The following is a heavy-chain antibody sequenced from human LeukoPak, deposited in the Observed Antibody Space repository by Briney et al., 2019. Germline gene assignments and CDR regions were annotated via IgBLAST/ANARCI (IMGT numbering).Heavy chain of an antibody. CDR1: GGTFSSYA. D-gene: IGHD3-3*01. Sequence: ASVKVSCKASGGTFSSYAISWVRQAPGQGLEWMGGIIPIFGTANYAQKLQGRVTMTTDTSTSTAYMELRSLRSDDTAVYYCARRFWSGHNDYWGQGTLVTVSS. CDR3: ARRFWSGHNDY. CDR2: IIPIFGTA. J-gene: IGHJ4*02. V-gene: IGHV1-69*05.